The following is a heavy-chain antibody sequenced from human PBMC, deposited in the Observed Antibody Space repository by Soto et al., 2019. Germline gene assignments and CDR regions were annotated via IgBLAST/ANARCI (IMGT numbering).Heavy chain of an antibody. CDR1: GFTFSDYA. V-gene: IGHV3-23*01. Sequence: GGSLRLSCAASGFTFSDYAMSWVHQAPGKGLEWVSAISASGGSTYHADSVKGRFTISRDNSKSTLYLQMNSLRADDTAVYYCAKDGAWIQAWFDPWGQGTLVTVSS. CDR2: ISASGGST. CDR3: AKDGAWIQAWFDP. J-gene: IGHJ5*02. D-gene: IGHD5-18*01.